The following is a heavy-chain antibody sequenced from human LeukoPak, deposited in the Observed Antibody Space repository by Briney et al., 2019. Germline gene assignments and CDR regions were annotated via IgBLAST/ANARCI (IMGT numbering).Heavy chain of an antibody. V-gene: IGHV3-73*01. CDR1: GFTFSGSA. CDR2: IRSKANNYTT. J-gene: IGHJ4*02. D-gene: IGHD4-23*01. CDR3: ANSLL. Sequence: GGSLRLSCAASGFTFSGSAMHWVRQASGNGLEWVGRIRSKANNYTTAYAASVKGRFTISRDNAKNSVYLQMNSLRVEDTAVYYCANSLLGGQGTLVTVSS.